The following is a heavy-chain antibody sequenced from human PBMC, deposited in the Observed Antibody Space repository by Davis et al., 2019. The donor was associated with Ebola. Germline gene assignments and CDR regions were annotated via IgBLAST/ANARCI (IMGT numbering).Heavy chain of an antibody. CDR2: IWYDGSNK. V-gene: IGHV3-33*01. CDR3: ARDPETMVRGVILYYYYGMDV. Sequence: PGESLKISCAASGFTFSSYGMHWVRQAPGKGLEWVAVIWYDGSNKYYADSVKGRFTISRDNSKNTLYLQTNSLRAEDTAVYYCARDPETMVRGVILYYYYGMDVWGQGTTVTVSS. J-gene: IGHJ6*02. CDR1: GFTFSSYG. D-gene: IGHD3-10*01.